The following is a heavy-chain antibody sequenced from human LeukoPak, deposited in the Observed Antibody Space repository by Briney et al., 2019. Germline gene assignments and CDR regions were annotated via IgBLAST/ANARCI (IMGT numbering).Heavy chain of an antibody. Sequence: PGGSLRLSCGASGITFSASAMHWVRQAPGKAREGFGRIISKTNSYATAYAASVKGRFTISRDDSKNTAYLQMNSLKTEDTAVYYCTRAAPPFGDYYYYYYMDVWGKGTTVTVSS. CDR2: IISKTNSYAT. CDR3: TRAAPPFGDYYYYYYMDV. CDR1: GITFSASA. V-gene: IGHV3-73*01. D-gene: IGHD3-16*01. J-gene: IGHJ6*03.